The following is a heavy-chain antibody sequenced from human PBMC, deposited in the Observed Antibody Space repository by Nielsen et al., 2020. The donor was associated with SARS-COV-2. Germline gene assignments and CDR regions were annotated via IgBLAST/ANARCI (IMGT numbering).Heavy chain of an antibody. J-gene: IGHJ6*03. V-gene: IGHV4-34*01. CDR2: VNHSGST. CDR3: ARGKRSYSGSFLNYYYYYYMDV. D-gene: IGHD1-14*01. Sequence: WIRQPSGRGLEWIGEVNHSGSTNYNPSLKSRVTMSVDTSKNQFSLTLNSVTAADTAVYFCARGKRSYSGSFLNYYYYYYMDVWGKGTTVTVSS.